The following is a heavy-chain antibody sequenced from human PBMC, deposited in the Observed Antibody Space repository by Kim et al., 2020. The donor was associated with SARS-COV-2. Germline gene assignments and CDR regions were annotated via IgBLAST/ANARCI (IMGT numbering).Heavy chain of an antibody. J-gene: IGHJ3*02. CDR1: GYTFTGYY. Sequence: ASVKVSCKASGYTFTGYYMHWVRQAPGQGPEWMGWINPKNGTTSYAQTFQGRATMTRDTSISTVYMELSRLTSDDTAVYYCARDLVSNYVFGALDMWGQGTMVAVSS. CDR2: INPKNGTT. CDR3: ARDLVSNYVFGALDM. D-gene: IGHD1-7*01. V-gene: IGHV1-2*02.